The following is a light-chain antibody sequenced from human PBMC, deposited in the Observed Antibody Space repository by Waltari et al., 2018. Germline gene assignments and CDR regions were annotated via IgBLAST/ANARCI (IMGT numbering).Light chain of an antibody. CDR2: SEN. V-gene: IGLV1-44*01. Sequence: QSMLPQPPSASGTPGQTVTISCSGSSSNIGSYTVNWYQQLPGTAPKLLIYSENQRPSGVSVRFSGSKSGTSASLAISGLQSDDEAVYYCAAWDDSLKIWVFGGGTKLTVL. CDR3: AAWDDSLKIWV. J-gene: IGLJ3*02. CDR1: SSNIGSYT.